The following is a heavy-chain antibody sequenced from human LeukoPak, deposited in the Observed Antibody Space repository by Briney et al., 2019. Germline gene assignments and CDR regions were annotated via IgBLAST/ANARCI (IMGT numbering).Heavy chain of an antibody. CDR1: GGTFSSYA. CDR3: ARDGYGDFWSGYSGV. V-gene: IGHV1-69*13. Sequence: SVKVSCKASGGTFSSYAISWVRQAPGQGLGWMGGIIPIFGTANYAQKFQGRVTITADESTSTAYMELSSLRSEDTAVYYCARDGYGDFWSGYSGVWGKGTTVTVSS. CDR2: IIPIFGTA. J-gene: IGHJ6*04. D-gene: IGHD3-3*01.